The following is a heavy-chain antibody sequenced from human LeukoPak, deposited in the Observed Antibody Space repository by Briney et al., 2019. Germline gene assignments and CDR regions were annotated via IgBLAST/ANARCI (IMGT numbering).Heavy chain of an antibody. D-gene: IGHD3-3*01. CDR3: ARGKSDYDFWSGSYYYYMDV. CDR1: YDSITNYY. V-gene: IGHV4-34*01. Sequence: SETLSLTCTVSYDSITNYYWSWIRQPPGKGLEWIGEINHSGSTNYNPSLKSRVTISVDTSKNQFSLKLSSVTAADTAVYYCARGKSDYDFWSGSYYYYMDVWGKGTTVTVSS. CDR2: INHSGST. J-gene: IGHJ6*03.